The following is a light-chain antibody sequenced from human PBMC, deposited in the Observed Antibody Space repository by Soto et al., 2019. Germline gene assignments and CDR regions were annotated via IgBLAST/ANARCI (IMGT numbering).Light chain of an antibody. J-gene: IGKJ1*01. V-gene: IGKV3-15*01. Sequence: EIVLTQSPRTLSLSPGERATLSCRASQSVSSNLAWYQQKPGQAPRLLIYGASTRATGIPARFSGSGSGTEFTLTISSLQSEDFAVYYCQQYGSSGTFGQGTKV. CDR2: GAS. CDR3: QQYGSSGT. CDR1: QSVSSN.